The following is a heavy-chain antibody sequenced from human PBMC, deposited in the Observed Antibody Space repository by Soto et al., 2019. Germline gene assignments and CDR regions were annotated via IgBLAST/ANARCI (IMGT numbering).Heavy chain of an antibody. CDR2: IYYSGST. J-gene: IGHJ4*02. CDR3: ARYDSYGSRAFDY. Sequence: SETLSLTCTVSGGSISSGDYYWSWIRQPPGKGLEWIGYIYYSGSTYYNPSLKSRVTISVDTSKNQFSLKLSSVTAADTAVYYCARYDSYGSRAFDYWGQGTLVTVSS. D-gene: IGHD5-18*01. CDR1: GGSISSGDYY. V-gene: IGHV4-30-4*01.